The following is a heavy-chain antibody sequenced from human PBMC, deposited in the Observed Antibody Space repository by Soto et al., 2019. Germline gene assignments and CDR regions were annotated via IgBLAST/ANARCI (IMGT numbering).Heavy chain of an antibody. CDR2: IWYDGNNK. Sequence: QVQLVESGGGVVQPGRSLTLSCAASGFTFSSYAMHWVRQAPGKGLEWVAAIWYDGNNKYYADSVKGRFTISRDNSKNRVYLQMNSLRVEDTAVYYCARRAEGSWYWIDPWGQGTLVTVSS. CDR1: GFTFSSYA. CDR3: ARRAEGSWYWIDP. V-gene: IGHV3-33*01. D-gene: IGHD1-26*01. J-gene: IGHJ5*02.